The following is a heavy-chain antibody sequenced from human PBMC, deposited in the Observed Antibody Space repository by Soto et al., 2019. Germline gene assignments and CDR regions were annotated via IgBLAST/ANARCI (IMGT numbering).Heavy chain of an antibody. CDR1: GYTFTGYY. CDR2: INPNSGGT. V-gene: IGHV1-2*04. Sequence: ASVKVSCKASGYTFTGYYMHWVRQAPGQGLEWMGWINPNSGGTNYAQKFQGWVTMTRDTSISTAYMELSRLRSDDTAVYYCARDFSLAVAGSFGYWGQGTLVTSPQ. D-gene: IGHD6-19*01. CDR3: ARDFSLAVAGSFGY. J-gene: IGHJ4*02.